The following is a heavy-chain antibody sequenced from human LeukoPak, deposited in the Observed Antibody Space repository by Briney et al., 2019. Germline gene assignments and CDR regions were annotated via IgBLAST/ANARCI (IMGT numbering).Heavy chain of an antibody. V-gene: IGHV3-74*01. CDR3: ARGGYSSSWYHDS. CDR1: GFTFSSYW. J-gene: IGHJ4*02. Sequence: PGGSLRLSCAASGFTFSSYWMHWVRQGPGKGLVWVSRINSDGNKTTYADSVKGRFTISRDNAKNSLYMQVNSLRAEDTAVYYCARGGYSSSWYHDSWGQGTLVTVSS. D-gene: IGHD6-13*01. CDR2: INSDGNKT.